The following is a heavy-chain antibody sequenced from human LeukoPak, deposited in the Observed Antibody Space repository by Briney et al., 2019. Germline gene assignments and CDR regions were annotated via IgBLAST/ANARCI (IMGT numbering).Heavy chain of an antibody. CDR2: INHSGST. Sequence: SETLSLTCAVYGGSFSGYYWSWIRQPPGKGLEWIWEINHSGSTNYNPSLKSRVTISVDTSKNQFSLKLTSVTAADTAVYYCARGPMRSWFDPWGQGILVTVSS. CDR3: ARGPMRSWFDP. J-gene: IGHJ5*02. V-gene: IGHV4-34*01. CDR1: GGSFSGYY.